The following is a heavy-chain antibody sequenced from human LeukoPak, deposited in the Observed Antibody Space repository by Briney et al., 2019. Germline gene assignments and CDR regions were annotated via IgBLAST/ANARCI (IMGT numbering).Heavy chain of an antibody. CDR3: AREATVVAAGTAGINFDF. CDR2: INPNSGGT. D-gene: IGHD6-13*01. J-gene: IGHJ4*02. CDR1: GYTFTGYY. Sequence: ASVKVSCKASGYTFTGYYMHWVRQAPGQGLEWMGWINPNSGGTNYAQKFQGRVTMTRDTSISTAYMELTRLTSDDTGVYYCAREATVVAAGTAGINFDFWGQETLITVAS. V-gene: IGHV1-2*02.